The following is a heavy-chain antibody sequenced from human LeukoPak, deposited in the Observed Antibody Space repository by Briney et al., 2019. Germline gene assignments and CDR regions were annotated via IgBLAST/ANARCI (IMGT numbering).Heavy chain of an antibody. CDR1: VGTFSSYA. V-gene: IGHV1-69*13. CDR3: AKDRSQMGYSYGSDY. J-gene: IGHJ4*02. CDR2: IIPIFGTA. D-gene: IGHD5-18*01. Sequence: GASVKVSCKASVGTFSSYAISWGRQAPGQGLEWMGGIIPIFGTANYAQKFQGRVTITAEESTSTAYMELSSLRTQDTAVYYCAKDRSQMGYSYGSDYWGQGTLVTVSS.